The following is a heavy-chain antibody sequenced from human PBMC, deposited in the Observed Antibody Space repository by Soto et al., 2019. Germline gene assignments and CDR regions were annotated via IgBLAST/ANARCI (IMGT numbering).Heavy chain of an antibody. CDR2: ISSGGTTT. CDR1: GFSFSTHA. V-gene: IGHV3-23*01. CDR3: ARGGGSNGGWLVRKFDS. D-gene: IGHD6-19*01. Sequence: PGGSLRLSCTASGFSFSTHAMSWVRQAPGKGLEWVSSISSGGTTTFYAASVEGRFTISRDKSKNTLYLQMNSLSADDTAVYYCARGGGSNGGWLVRKFDSWGQGTQVAISS. J-gene: IGHJ4*02.